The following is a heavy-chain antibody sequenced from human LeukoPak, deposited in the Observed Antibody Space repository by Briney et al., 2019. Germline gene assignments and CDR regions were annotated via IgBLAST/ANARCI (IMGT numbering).Heavy chain of an antibody. J-gene: IGHJ4*02. Sequence: PGGSLRLSCAASGFTFSSYEMNWVRQAPGKGPEWVSYIPSGGSPIYYADSVKGRFTISRDNAKNSLYLQMNSLRAEDTAFYYCTRAVSGKSLDFWGQGTLVTASS. D-gene: IGHD6-19*01. V-gene: IGHV3-48*03. CDR3: TRAVSGKSLDF. CDR1: GFTFSSYE. CDR2: IPSGGSPI.